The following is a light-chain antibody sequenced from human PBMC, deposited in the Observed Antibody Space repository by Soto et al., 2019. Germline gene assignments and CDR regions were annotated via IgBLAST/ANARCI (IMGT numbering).Light chain of an antibody. CDR3: QQYNNWPKT. V-gene: IGKV3-15*01. CDR2: GVS. Sequence: EIVMTQSPATLSVSPGERATLSCRASQRVSSNLAWYQQKPGQAPRLLIYGVSTRATGIPARFSGSGSGTEFTLTISSLQSEDSAVYYCQQYNNWPKTFGQGTKVDVK. J-gene: IGKJ1*01. CDR1: QRVSSN.